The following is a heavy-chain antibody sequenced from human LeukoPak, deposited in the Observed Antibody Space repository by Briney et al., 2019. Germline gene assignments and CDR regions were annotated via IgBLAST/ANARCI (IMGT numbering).Heavy chain of an antibody. CDR1: GFNFGSYS. CDR2: ISADSATT. Sequence: PGGSLRLSCAASGFNFGSYSMTWVRQAPGKGLEWVSVISADSATTFYADTVKGRFTISRDNAKNSLYLQMNSLRAEDTAVYYCARVIVVRFLVSHMDVWGKGTTVTVSS. V-gene: IGHV3-21*01. D-gene: IGHD3-3*01. CDR3: ARVIVVRFLVSHMDV. J-gene: IGHJ6*03.